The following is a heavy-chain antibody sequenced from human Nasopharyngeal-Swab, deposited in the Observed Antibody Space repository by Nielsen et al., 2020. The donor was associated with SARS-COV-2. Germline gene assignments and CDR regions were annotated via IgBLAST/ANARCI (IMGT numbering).Heavy chain of an antibody. CDR1: GFTFDDYA. CDR2: ISWNSGSI. V-gene: IGHV3-9*01. J-gene: IGHJ5*02. Sequence: SLKISCAASGFTFDDYAMHWVRQAPGKGLEWVSGISWNSGSIGYADSVKGRFTISRDNAKNSLYLQMNSLRAEDTALYYCAKDTSSYISGWFDPWGQGTLVTV. D-gene: IGHD6-13*01. CDR3: AKDTSSYISGWFDP.